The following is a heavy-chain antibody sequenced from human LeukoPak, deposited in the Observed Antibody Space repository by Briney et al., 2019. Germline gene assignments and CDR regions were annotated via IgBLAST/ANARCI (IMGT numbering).Heavy chain of an antibody. Sequence: GGSLRLSCAASGFTFSSYAMSWVRQAPGKGLEWVSYISSTSSTIYYADSVKGRFTISRDTAKNSLYLQMNSLRAEDTAVYSCARGDYGDYWNYYYMDVWGKGTTVTVSS. D-gene: IGHD4-17*01. CDR2: ISSTSSTI. J-gene: IGHJ6*03. V-gene: IGHV3-48*01. CDR1: GFTFSSYA. CDR3: ARGDYGDYWNYYYMDV.